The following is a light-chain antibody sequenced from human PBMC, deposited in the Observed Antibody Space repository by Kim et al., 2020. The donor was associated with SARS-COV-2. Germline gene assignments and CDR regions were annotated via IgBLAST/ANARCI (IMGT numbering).Light chain of an antibody. CDR3: QAWDSSTAYYV. Sequence: SYELTQPPSVSVSPGQTASITCSGDNLGDKYACWYQQKPGQSPVLVIYQDSKRPSGIPERFSGSNSGNTATLTISGTQAMDEADYYCQAWDSSTAYYVFG. J-gene: IGLJ1*01. V-gene: IGLV3-1*01. CDR2: QDS. CDR1: NLGDKY.